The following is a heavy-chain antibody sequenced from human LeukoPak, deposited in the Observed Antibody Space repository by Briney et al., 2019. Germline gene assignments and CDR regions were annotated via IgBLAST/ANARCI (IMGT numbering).Heavy chain of an antibody. CDR2: INPSGGST. V-gene: IGHV1-46*01. D-gene: IGHD1-26*01. J-gene: IGHJ5*02. CDR3: ARDGVVGATTDWFDP. Sequence: ASVKVSCKASGYTFTSYYMHWVRQAPGQGLEWMGIINPSGGSTSYAQKFQGRVTMTRDMSTSTVYMELSSLRSEDMAVYYCARDGVVGATTDWFDPWGQGTLVTVSS. CDR1: GYTFTSYY.